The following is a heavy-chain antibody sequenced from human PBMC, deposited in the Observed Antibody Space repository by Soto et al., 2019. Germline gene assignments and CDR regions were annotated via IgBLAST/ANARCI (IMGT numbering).Heavy chain of an antibody. CDR3: ARGLGERPNRGIDYHYGMDV. V-gene: IGHV3-74*01. CDR1: TLTFSSYW. D-gene: IGHD5-12*01. CDR2: INDDGGST. J-gene: IGHJ6*02. Sequence: EVQLVESGGGLVQPGGSLRLSCAASTLTFSSYWMHWVRQTPGKGLVWVSRINDDGGSTSYADSAKGRFTISRDNAKNTLYLQMNTLRAEDTGVYYCARGLGERPNRGIDYHYGMDVWGQGTTVTVSS.